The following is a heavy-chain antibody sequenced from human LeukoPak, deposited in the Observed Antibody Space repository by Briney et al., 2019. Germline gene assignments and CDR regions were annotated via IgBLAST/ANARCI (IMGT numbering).Heavy chain of an antibody. CDR2: IYYSGST. CDR1: GGSISSYY. V-gene: IGHV4-59*01. J-gene: IGHJ3*02. D-gene: IGHD3-22*01. CDR3: ARSSSFITMIVVVPTAFDI. Sequence: SETLSLTCTVSGGSISSYYWSWIRQPPGKVLEWIGYIYYSGSTNYNPSLKSRVTISVDTSKNQFSLKLSSVTAADTAVYYCARSSSFITMIVVVPTAFDIWGQGTMVTVSS.